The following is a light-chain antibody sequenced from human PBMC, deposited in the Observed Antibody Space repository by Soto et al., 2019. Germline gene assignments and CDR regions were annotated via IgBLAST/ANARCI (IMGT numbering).Light chain of an antibody. Sequence: EIVMTQSPATLSVSPGERATLSCRASQSVSSNLAWYQQKPVQAPRLLIYGASTRATGIPARFSGSGSGTECTLTISSLQSEDFAVYYCEQYNNWPSYTFGQGTKLEIK. V-gene: IGKV3-15*01. J-gene: IGKJ2*01. CDR1: QSVSSN. CDR2: GAS. CDR3: EQYNNWPSYT.